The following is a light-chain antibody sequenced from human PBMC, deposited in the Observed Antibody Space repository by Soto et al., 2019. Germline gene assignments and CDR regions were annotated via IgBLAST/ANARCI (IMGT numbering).Light chain of an antibody. V-gene: IGKV2-28*01. Sequence: DLVMTQSPLSLPVTPGEPASISCRSSQSLLHTNGYNYLDWFLQKPGQSPQLLIHLGSHRASGVPDRFSGSGSGTDFTLKISRVEAEDFGIYYCMQALQTPLTFGGGTKVEIK. CDR1: QSLLHTNGYNY. CDR3: MQALQTPLT. CDR2: LGS. J-gene: IGKJ4*01.